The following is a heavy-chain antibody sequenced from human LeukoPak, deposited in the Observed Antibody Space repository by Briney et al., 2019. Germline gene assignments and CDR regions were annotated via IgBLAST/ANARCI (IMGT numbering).Heavy chain of an antibody. V-gene: IGHV3-11*01. Sequence: GGSLRLSCAASGFTFSDYYMSWIRQAPGKGLEWVSYISSSGDTIHYADSVKGRFTISRDNAKKSLYLQMNSLRAEDTAVYYCARVRRVAGTRDEYFQHWGQGTLVTVSS. CDR1: GFTFSDYY. J-gene: IGHJ1*01. CDR2: ISSSGDTI. CDR3: ARVRRVAGTRDEYFQH. D-gene: IGHD6-19*01.